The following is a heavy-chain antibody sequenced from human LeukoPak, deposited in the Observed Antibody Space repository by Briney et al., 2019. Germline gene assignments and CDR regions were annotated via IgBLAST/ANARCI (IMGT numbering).Heavy chain of an antibody. CDR1: GGSISSSSYY. J-gene: IGHJ4*02. Sequence: SETLSLTCTVSGGSISSSSYYWGWIRQPPGKGLEWIGSIYYSGSTYYNPSLKSRVTISADTSKNQFSLKLSSVTAADTAVYYCARHPTITIFGVVTPTGFDYWGQGTLVTVSS. V-gene: IGHV4-39*01. D-gene: IGHD3-3*01. CDR2: IYYSGST. CDR3: ARHPTITIFGVVTPTGFDY.